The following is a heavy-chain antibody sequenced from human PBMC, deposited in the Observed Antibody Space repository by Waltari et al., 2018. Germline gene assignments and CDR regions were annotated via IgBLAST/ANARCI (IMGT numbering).Heavy chain of an antibody. CDR3: AARGNYDPNYYYYGMDV. D-gene: IGHD4-4*01. CDR1: GGTFSSYA. J-gene: IGHJ6*02. Sequence: QVQLVQSGAEVKKPGSSVKVSCKASGGTFSSYAISWVRQAPGQGLEWMGGSIPILGASTHAQELQVRGTITADEATSTAYIELSRLRSEDTAVYYCAARGNYDPNYYYYGMDVWGQGTTVTVSS. CDR2: SIPILGAS. V-gene: IGHV1-69*12.